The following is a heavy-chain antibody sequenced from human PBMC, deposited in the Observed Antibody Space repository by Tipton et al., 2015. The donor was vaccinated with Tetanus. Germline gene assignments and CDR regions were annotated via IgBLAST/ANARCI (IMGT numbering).Heavy chain of an antibody. CDR3: ARRSFRHCSGPGCFSAYSYDAMDV. CDR2: NIPKFHTT. Sequence: QVQLVQSGPEVKRPGSSVKVSCKASGGTYTTHGITWVRQAPGQGLEWMGGNIPKFHTTKYAQKFEGRVTITADESATTAYMELRSLRSDDTATYYCARRSFRHCSGPGCFSAYSYDAMDVWGQGTTVTVSS. CDR1: GGTYTTHG. J-gene: IGHJ6*02. V-gene: IGHV1-69*01. D-gene: IGHD2-15*01.